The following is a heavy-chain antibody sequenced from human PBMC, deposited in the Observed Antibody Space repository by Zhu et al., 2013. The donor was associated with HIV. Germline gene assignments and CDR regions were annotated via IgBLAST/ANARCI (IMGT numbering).Heavy chain of an antibody. V-gene: IGHV1-18*01. CDR2: INTHSGDT. Sequence: QVQLMQSGAEVKKPGASVKVSCKASGYIFTNYGISWVRQAPGEGLEWMGWINTHSGDTKYAEKFQGRLTMTRDTFTRTLYMDLRSLTSDDTAVYYCARGLGLNFGVVVWGQGTLVSVSS. CDR1: GYIFTNYG. D-gene: IGHD3-3*01. CDR3: ARGLGLNFGVVV. J-gene: IGHJ4*02.